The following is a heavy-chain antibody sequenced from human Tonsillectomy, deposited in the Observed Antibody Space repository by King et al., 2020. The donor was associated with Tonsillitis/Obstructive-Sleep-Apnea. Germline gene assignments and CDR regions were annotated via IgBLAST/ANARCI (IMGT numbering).Heavy chain of an antibody. J-gene: IGHJ3*02. V-gene: IGHV4-39*01. D-gene: IGHD5-12*01. CDR2: VYYSGST. CDR1: GGPINNNTYY. Sequence: QLQESGPGLVKPSETLSLTCTVSGGPINNNTYYWGWIRQPPGKGLEWIGTVYYSGSTFYNPSLKSRVTISVDTSKNQFSLKLSSVTAADTAVYYCASLPVATWAFDIWGQGTMVTVSS. CDR3: ASLPVATWAFDI.